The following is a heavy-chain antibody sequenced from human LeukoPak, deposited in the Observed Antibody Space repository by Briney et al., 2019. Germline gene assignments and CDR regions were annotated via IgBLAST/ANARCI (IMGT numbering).Heavy chain of an antibody. Sequence: GGSLRLSCAASGFTSSSYGMHWVRQAPGKGLEWVAVISYHGSNKYYADSVKGRFTISRDNSKNTLYLQMNSLRAEDTAMYYCAKGHSSGWYYFDYWGQGTLVTVSS. CDR1: GFTSSSYG. CDR3: AKGHSSGWYYFDY. CDR2: ISYHGSNK. V-gene: IGHV3-30*18. D-gene: IGHD6-19*01. J-gene: IGHJ4*02.